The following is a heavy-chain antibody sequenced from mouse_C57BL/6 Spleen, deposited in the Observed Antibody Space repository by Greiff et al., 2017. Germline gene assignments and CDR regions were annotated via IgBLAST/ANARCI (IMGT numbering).Heavy chain of an antibody. J-gene: IGHJ4*01. D-gene: IGHD3-3*01. CDR2: ISSGSSTI. Sequence: EVKLQESGGGLVKPGGSLKLSCAASGFTFSDYGMHWVRQAPEKGLEWVAYISSGSSTIYYADTVKGRFTISRDNAKNTLFLQMTSLRSEDTAMYYCARGGTGPMDYWGQGTSVTVSS. CDR3: ARGGTGPMDY. CDR1: GFTFSDYG. V-gene: IGHV5-17*01.